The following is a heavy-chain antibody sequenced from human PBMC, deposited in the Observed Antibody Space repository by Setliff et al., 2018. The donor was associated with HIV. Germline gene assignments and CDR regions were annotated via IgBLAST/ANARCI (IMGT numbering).Heavy chain of an antibody. CDR3: ARLAMRGVIGDPNWFDP. CDR2: IYTSGST. D-gene: IGHD3-16*02. Sequence: GSLRLSCAASGFTFSSYAMGWIRQPPGKGLEWIGHIYTSGSTNYNSSLKSRLTLSVDTSKNQVSLKLTSVTAADTGVYYCARLAMRGVIGDPNWFDPWGQGTLVTVSS. J-gene: IGHJ5*02. CDR1: GFTFSSYA. V-gene: IGHV4-4*08.